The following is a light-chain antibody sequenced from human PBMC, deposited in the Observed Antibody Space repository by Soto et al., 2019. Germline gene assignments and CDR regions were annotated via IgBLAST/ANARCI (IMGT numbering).Light chain of an antibody. CDR2: EVN. V-gene: IGLV2-8*01. CDR3: SSYAGSDPFV. CDR1: SSDVGGYDY. J-gene: IGLJ1*01. Sequence: QSALTQPPSASGSPGQSVTISCTGSSSDVGGYDYVSWYQHHPGKAPKLMIYEVNKRPSGVPDRFSGSKSGNTASLTVSGLQAEDEGDYYCSSYAGSDPFVFGPGTKVTVL.